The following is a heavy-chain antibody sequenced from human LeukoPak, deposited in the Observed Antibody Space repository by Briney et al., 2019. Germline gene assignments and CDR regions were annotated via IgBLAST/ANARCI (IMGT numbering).Heavy chain of an antibody. CDR2: ISAYNGNT. Sequence: GESLKISCKGSGYSFTSYGISWVRQAPGQGLEWMGWISAYNGNTNYAQKLQGRVTMTTDTSTSTAYMELRSLRSDDTAVYYCARVVYYMDVWGKGTTVTISS. CDR3: ARVVYYMDV. J-gene: IGHJ6*03. CDR1: GYSFTSYG. V-gene: IGHV1-18*01.